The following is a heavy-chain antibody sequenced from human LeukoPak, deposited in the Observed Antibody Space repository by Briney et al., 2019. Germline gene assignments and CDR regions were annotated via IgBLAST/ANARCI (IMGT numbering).Heavy chain of an antibody. CDR1: GFTVSSNY. J-gene: IGHJ4*02. D-gene: IGHD6-19*01. Sequence: PGGSLRLSCAASGFTVSSNYMSWVRQAPGKGLEWVSVTYSGGSTYYADSVKGRFTIFRDKSRNTLYLQLNSLRAEDTAVYYCAKGGWIPYHFDYWGQGSLVTVSS. CDR3: AKGGWIPYHFDY. V-gene: IGHV3-53*01. CDR2: TYSGGST.